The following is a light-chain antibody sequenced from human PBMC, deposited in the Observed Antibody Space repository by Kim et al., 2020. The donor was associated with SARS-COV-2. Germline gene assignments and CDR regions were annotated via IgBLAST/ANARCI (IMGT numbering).Light chain of an antibody. CDR2: GAS. V-gene: IGKV3-20*01. J-gene: IGKJ2*01. Sequence: EIVLTQSPGTLSLSPGERATLSCRASQSVSSSYLAWYQQKPGQAPRLLIYGASSRATGIPDRFSGSGSGTDFTLTISRLEPEDFAVYFCPPYGVCTYAFSQVAKL. CDR1: QSVSSSY. CDR3: PPYGVCTYA.